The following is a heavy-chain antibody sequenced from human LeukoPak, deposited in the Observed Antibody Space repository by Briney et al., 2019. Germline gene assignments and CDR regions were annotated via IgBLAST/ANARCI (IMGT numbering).Heavy chain of an antibody. V-gene: IGHV4-59*12. CDR1: GGSISSYY. D-gene: IGHD3-9*01. J-gene: IGHJ4*02. CDR3: ARATYYDILTGYSRHYYFDY. CDR2: IYYSGGT. Sequence: SETLSLTCTVSGGSISSYYWSWIRQPPGKGLEWIGYIYYSGGTNYNRSLKSRVTISVDTSKNQFSLKLSSVTAADTAVYYCARATYYDILTGYSRHYYFDYWGQGTLVTVSS.